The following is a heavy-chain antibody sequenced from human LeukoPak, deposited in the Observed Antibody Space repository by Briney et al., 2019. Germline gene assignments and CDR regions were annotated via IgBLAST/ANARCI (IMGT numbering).Heavy chain of an antibody. Sequence: ASAKLSCKTSGYTFTSYYIHWVRQAPGQGPEWLGIINPIGGTTHFAQKFQGRVTMTRDTSTTTVYMELSSLGSEDTAVYYCARQQGLQNLNFDYWGQGALVTVSS. J-gene: IGHJ4*02. CDR2: INPIGGTT. CDR3: ARQQGLQNLNFDY. CDR1: GYTFTSYY. V-gene: IGHV1-46*01. D-gene: IGHD4-11*01.